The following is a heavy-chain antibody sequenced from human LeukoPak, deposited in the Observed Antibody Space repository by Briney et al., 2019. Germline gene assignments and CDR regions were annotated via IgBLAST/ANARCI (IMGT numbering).Heavy chain of an antibody. V-gene: IGHV3-9*01. CDR3: AKAGYSSSWYKYYFDY. Sequence: GGSLRLSCAASGFTFDDYAMHWVRQAPGKGLEWVSGISWNSGSIGYADSVKGRFTISRDNAKNSLYLQMNSLRAEDTALYYCAKAGYSSSWYKYYFDYWGQGTLVTVSS. J-gene: IGHJ4*02. D-gene: IGHD6-13*01. CDR2: ISWNSGSI. CDR1: GFTFDDYA.